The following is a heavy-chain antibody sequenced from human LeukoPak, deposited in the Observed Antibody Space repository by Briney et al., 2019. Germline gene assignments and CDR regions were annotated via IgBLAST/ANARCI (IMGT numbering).Heavy chain of an antibody. CDR3: VRDLNRYGPDS. CDR2: IYSGGTT. Sequence: SGGSLRLSCAASGFAFSSYSMDWVRQAPGKGLEWVSTIYSGGTTYYADSVKGRFTISRDNSQNTLFLQLNSLTDEDTATYYRVRDLNRYGPDSWGQGTRVTVSS. CDR1: GFAFSSYS. D-gene: IGHD1-14*01. J-gene: IGHJ4*02. V-gene: IGHV3-53*01.